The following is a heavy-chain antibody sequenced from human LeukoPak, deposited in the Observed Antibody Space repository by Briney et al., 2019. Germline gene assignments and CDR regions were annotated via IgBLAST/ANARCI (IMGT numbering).Heavy chain of an antibody. V-gene: IGHV1-8*01. J-gene: IGHJ6*02. Sequence: ASVKVSCKASGYTFTSYDINWVRQATGQGLEWMGWMNPNSGNTGYAQKFQGRVTMTRNTSISTAYMELSSLRSEDTAVYYCARLGSYGYSLYYYYGMDVWGQGTTVTVSS. CDR3: ARLGSYGYSLYYYYGMDV. CDR1: GYTFTSYD. D-gene: IGHD5-18*01. CDR2: MNPNSGNT.